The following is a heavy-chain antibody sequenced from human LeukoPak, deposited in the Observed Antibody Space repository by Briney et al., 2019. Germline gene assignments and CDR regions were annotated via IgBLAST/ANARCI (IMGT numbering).Heavy chain of an antibody. Sequence: PSETLSLTCAVYGGSFSGYYWSWIRQPPGKGLEWIGEINHSGSTNYNPSLKSRVTISVDTSKNQFSLKLSSVTAADTAMYYCARGRPVLLWFGEPSNWFDPWGQGTLVTVSS. V-gene: IGHV4-34*01. D-gene: IGHD3-10*01. J-gene: IGHJ5*02. CDR3: ARGRPVLLWFGEPSNWFDP. CDR2: INHSGST. CDR1: GGSFSGYY.